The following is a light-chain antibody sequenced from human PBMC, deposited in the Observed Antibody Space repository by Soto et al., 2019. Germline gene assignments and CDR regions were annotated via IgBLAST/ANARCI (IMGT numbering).Light chain of an antibody. CDR1: LGDTSF. V-gene: IGKV3-11*01. CDR2: DAF. J-gene: IGKJ2*01. CDR3: QQRSNWPYT. Sequence: EIVLTQSPATLSLSPGERATLSCRASLGDTSFLAWYQQKPGQAPRLLIYDAFRRATGIPARFSGSGSGTDFTLTISSLEPEDFAVYYCQQRSNWPYTFGQGTKLEIK.